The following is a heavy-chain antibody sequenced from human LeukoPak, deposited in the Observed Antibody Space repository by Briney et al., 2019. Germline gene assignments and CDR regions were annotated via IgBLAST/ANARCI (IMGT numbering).Heavy chain of an antibody. Sequence: GGSLRLSCAASGFTFTTYAMNWVRQAPDKGLEWVSLISGSGATIYYADSVKGRFTISRDNSKNTLYLQMNSLRAEDTAVYYCAKDPRYGSGSYFDYWGQGTLVTVSS. CDR1: GFTFTTYA. J-gene: IGHJ4*02. V-gene: IGHV3-23*01. D-gene: IGHD3-10*01. CDR2: ISGSGATI. CDR3: AKDPRYGSGSYFDY.